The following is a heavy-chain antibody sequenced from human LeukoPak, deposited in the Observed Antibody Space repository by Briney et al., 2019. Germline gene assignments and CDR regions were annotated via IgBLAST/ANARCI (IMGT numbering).Heavy chain of an antibody. CDR3: AGSCSGGSCYSSDYYYYMDV. D-gene: IGHD2-15*01. CDR2: INPSGGST. CDR1: GYTFTSYY. Sequence: ASVKVSCKASGYTFTSYYMHWVRQAPGQGLEWMGIINPSGGSTSYAQKFQGRVTMTRDTSTSTVYMELSSLRSEDTAVYYCAGSCSGGSCYSSDYYYYMDVWGKGTTVTVSS. V-gene: IGHV1-46*01. J-gene: IGHJ6*03.